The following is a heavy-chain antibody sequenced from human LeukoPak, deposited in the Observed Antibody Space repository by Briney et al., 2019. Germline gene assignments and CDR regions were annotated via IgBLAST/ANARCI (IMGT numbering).Heavy chain of an antibody. Sequence: GGSLRLSCAASEFTFSTYAMHWVRQAPGKGLEWVAFIRNDGSNKYHGDSVKGRFTISRDNSKNTLYLQVNSLRVEDTAVYYCAKAALGRGFCSTTSCFLDSWGQGTLVTVSS. CDR2: IRNDGSNK. V-gene: IGHV3-30*02. J-gene: IGHJ4*02. CDR1: EFTFSTYA. CDR3: AKAALGRGFCSTTSCFLDS. D-gene: IGHD2-2*01.